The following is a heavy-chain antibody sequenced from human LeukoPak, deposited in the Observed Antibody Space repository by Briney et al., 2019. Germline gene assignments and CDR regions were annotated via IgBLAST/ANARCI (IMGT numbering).Heavy chain of an antibody. J-gene: IGHJ4*02. D-gene: IGHD3-3*01. CDR2: IYPGDSDT. V-gene: IGHV5-51*01. CDR3: SRHYDLRSFDY. Sequence: GESLNISCKGSGYNFTSYWIGWVRQMPGKGLELMGIIYPGDSDTRYSLSFQGQVTISANKSISTAYLQWRNLKASDAAMYYCSRHYDLRSFDYWGQGALVTVSS. CDR1: GYNFTSYW.